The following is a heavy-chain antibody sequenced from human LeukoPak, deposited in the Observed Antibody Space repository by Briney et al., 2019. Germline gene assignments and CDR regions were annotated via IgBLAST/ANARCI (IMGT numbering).Heavy chain of an antibody. CDR1: GFTFSTYA. D-gene: IGHD2-15*01. Sequence: PGGSLRLSCAASGFTFSTYAMNWVRQAPGKGLEWVSGISNSGGSTYYADSVKGRFTISRDNSKNTLYLQMNSLRAEDTAVYYCAKRYCTGGICYWLMDYWGQGTLVTVSS. CDR2: ISNSGGST. J-gene: IGHJ4*02. CDR3: AKRYCTGGICYWLMDY. V-gene: IGHV3-23*01.